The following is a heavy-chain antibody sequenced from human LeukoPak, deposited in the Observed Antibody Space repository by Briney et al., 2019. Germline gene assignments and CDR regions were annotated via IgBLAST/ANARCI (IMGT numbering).Heavy chain of an antibody. Sequence: PSETLSLTCAVYGGSFSDYYWSWIRQPPGKGLEWIGEINHSGSTNYNPSLKSRLTISVDTSKKQFSLKLRSVTAADTAVYSCVRRSYGSGSCYNGWYFDYWGQGTLVAVSS. V-gene: IGHV4-34*01. CDR2: INHSGST. D-gene: IGHD3-10*01. J-gene: IGHJ4*02. CDR1: GGSFSDYY. CDR3: VRRSYGSGSCYNGWYFDY.